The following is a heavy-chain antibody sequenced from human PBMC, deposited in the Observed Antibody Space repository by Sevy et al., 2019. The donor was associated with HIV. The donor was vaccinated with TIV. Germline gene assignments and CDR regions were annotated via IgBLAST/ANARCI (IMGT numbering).Heavy chain of an antibody. CDR1: GGSFSGYY. D-gene: IGHD1-26*01. J-gene: IGHJ4*02. CDR3: ARGWGIVGATTLSSLDY. V-gene: IGHV4-34*01. Sequence: SETLSLTCAVYGGSFSGYYWSWIRQPPGKGLEWIGEINHSGSTNYNPSLKSRVTISVDTSKNQFSLKLSSVTAADTAVYYCARGWGIVGATTLSSLDYWGQGTLVTVSS. CDR2: INHSGST.